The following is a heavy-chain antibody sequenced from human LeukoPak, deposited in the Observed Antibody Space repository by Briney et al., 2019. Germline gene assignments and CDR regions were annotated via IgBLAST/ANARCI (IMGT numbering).Heavy chain of an antibody. CDR3: VRLLDVDP. Sequence: GGSPRLSCPASGFTFRNYWMHWVRQAPGKGLEWVSRINPDGATTDYAGSVKGRFTISRDNAKNMVYLQMDSLRAEDTAVYYCVRLLDVDPWGQGTLVTVSS. CDR2: INPDGATT. D-gene: IGHD1-1*01. CDR1: GFTFRNYW. V-gene: IGHV3-74*01. J-gene: IGHJ5*02.